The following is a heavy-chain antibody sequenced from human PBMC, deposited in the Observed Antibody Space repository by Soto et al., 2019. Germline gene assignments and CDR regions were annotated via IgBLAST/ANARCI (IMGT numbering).Heavy chain of an antibody. CDR2: IYWDDDT. J-gene: IGHJ4*02. CDR1: GFSLSTSGVG. V-gene: IGHV2-5*02. Sequence: QITLKESGPTLVKPTQTLTLTCTFSGFSLSTSGVGVGWIRQPPGKALEWLALIYWDDDTRYSPSLKSSLTITKDTSKNQVVLTMTNMDPGDTATHYCAHTWGIGTYFDYWGQGTLVTVS. CDR3: AHTWGIGTYFDY. D-gene: IGHD3-16*01.